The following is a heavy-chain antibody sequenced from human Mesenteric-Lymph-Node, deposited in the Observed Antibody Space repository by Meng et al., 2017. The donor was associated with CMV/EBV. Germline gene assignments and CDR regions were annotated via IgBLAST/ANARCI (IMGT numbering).Heavy chain of an antibody. D-gene: IGHD2-15*01. Sequence: GESLKISCAASGFTFSSYWMHWVRQAPGKGLVWVSRINSDGSSTSYADSVKGRFTISRDNSKNTLYLQMNSLRAEDTATYFCAKALPTSSLTCSDASCYSCLDYWGQGTLVTVSS. CDR1: GFTFSSYW. V-gene: IGHV3-74*01. CDR2: INSDGSST. CDR3: AKALPTSSLTCSDASCYSCLDY. J-gene: IGHJ4*02.